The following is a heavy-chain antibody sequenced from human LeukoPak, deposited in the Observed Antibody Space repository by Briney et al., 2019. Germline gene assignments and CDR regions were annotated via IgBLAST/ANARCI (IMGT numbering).Heavy chain of an antibody. CDR3: ARAAYYRFDY. Sequence: GGSLRLSCAASGFTFSNYWIHWVRQAPGKGLVWVSRISPAGNYANYADSVRGRFTISRDNAENTLYLQMSSLRAEDTAIYFCARAAYYRFDYWGQGTLVTVSS. J-gene: IGHJ4*02. V-gene: IGHV3-74*01. D-gene: IGHD1-26*01. CDR1: GFTFSNYW. CDR2: ISPAGNYA.